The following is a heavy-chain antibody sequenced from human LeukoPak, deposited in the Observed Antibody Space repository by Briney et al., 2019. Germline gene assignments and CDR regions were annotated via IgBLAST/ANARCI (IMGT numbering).Heavy chain of an antibody. CDR3: VRLSWELGDGGVT. V-gene: IGHV3-48*03. CDR1: GFTFSSYE. Sequence: PGGSLRLSCAASGFTFSSYEMNWVRQAPGKGLEWVSYISSFSSTIYYADSVKGRFTISRDNAKNTLYLQMNSLRAEDTAVYYCVRLSWELGDGGVTWGQGTLVTVSS. D-gene: IGHD1-26*01. J-gene: IGHJ5*02. CDR2: ISSFSSTI.